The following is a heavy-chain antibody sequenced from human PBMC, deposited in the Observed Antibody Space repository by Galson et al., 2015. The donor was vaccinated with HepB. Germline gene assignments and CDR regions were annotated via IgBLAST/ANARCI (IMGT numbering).Heavy chain of an antibody. J-gene: IGHJ4*02. CDR3: TGYSYGYFDY. V-gene: IGHV3-15*01. CDR2: IKSKTDGGTT. Sequence: SLRLSCAGSGFTFSNAWMSWVRQAPGKGLEWVGRIKSKTDGGTTDYAAPVKGRFTISRGDSKNTLYLQMNSLKTEDTAVYYCTGYSYGYFDYWGQGTLVTVSS. CDR1: GFTFSNAW. D-gene: IGHD5-18*01.